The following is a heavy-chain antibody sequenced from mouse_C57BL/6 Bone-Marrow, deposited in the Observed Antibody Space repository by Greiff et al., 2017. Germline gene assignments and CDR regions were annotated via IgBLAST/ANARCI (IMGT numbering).Heavy chain of an antibody. V-gene: IGHV5-17*01. Sequence: EVKLMESGGGLVKPGGSLKLSCAASGFTFSDYGMHWVRQAPEKGLEWVAYISSGSSTIYYADTVKGRFTISRDNAKNTLFLQMTSLRSEDTAMYYCAIITFDYWGQGTTLTVSS. D-gene: IGHD1-2*01. CDR3: AIITFDY. CDR1: GFTFSDYG. CDR2: ISSGSSTI. J-gene: IGHJ2*01.